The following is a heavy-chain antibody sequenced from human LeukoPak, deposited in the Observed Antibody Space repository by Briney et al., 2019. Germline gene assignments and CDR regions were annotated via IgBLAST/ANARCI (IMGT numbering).Heavy chain of an antibody. CDR3: ARDSLNYYDSSGYGLDY. V-gene: IGHV1-69*13. CDR1: GGTFSSYA. D-gene: IGHD3-22*01. CDR2: IIPIFGTA. J-gene: IGHJ4*02. Sequence: SVKVSCKASGGTFSSYAVSWVRQPPGQGLEWMGGIIPIFGTANYAQKFQGRVTITADESTSTAYMELSSLRSEDTAVYYCARDSLNYYDSSGYGLDYWGQGTLVTVSS.